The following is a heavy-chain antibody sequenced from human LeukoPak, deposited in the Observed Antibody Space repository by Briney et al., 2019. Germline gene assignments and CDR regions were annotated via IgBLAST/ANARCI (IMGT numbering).Heavy chain of an antibody. V-gene: IGHV1-69*04. CDR3: ARVQYYYGSGRQAEYFQH. Sequence: SVKVSCKASGGTFSSYAISWVRQAPGQGLEWMGRIIPILGIANYAQKFQGRVTITADKSTSTAYMELSSLRSEDTAVYYCARVQYYYGSGRQAEYFQHWGQGTLVTVSS. J-gene: IGHJ1*01. D-gene: IGHD3-10*01. CDR2: IIPILGIA. CDR1: GGTFSSYA.